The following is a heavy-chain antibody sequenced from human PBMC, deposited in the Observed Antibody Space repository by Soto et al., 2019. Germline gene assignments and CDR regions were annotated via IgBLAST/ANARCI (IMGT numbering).Heavy chain of an antibody. D-gene: IGHD1-7*01. J-gene: IGHJ5*02. V-gene: IGHV4-34*01. CDR1: GGSFSGYY. Sequence: QVQLQQWGAGLLKPSETLSLTCTVYGGSFSGYYWNWIRQPPGKGLEWLGEINRSGSTNYNPSLKSRATISLDTSKTQFSLKLTSVTAADTAVYYCARGEGRLTGTWFDPWGQGTLVTVSS. CDR3: ARGEGRLTGTWFDP. CDR2: INRSGST.